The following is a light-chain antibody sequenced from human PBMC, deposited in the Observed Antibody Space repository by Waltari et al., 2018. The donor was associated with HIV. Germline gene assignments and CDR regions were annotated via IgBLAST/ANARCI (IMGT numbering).Light chain of an antibody. CDR2: EVN. CDR1: SSDVGGYNL. CDR3: CSYAGSSSYV. J-gene: IGLJ1*01. Sequence: QSALTQPASVSGSPGQSITIPCTGTSSDVGGYNLFSWYQKHPGKAPKLMIYEVNKRPSGVSNRFSGSKSGNTASLTISGLQAEDEADYYCCSYAGSSSYVFGSGTKVTVL. V-gene: IGLV2-23*02.